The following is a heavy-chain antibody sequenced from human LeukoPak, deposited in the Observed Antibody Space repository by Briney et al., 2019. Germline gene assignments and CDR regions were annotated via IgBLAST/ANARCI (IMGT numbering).Heavy chain of an antibody. CDR2: IIPIFGTA. J-gene: IGHJ6*03. CDR1: GGTFSSYA. V-gene: IGHV1-69*05. D-gene: IGHD6-6*01. CDR3: ARGGGEIAARPRSYYYYYMDV. Sequence: SVKVSCKASGGTFSSYAISWVRQAPGQGLEWMGRIIPIFGTANYAQKFQGRVTITTDESTSTAYMELSSLRSEDTAVYYCARGGGEIAARPRSYYYYYMDVWGKGTTVTVSS.